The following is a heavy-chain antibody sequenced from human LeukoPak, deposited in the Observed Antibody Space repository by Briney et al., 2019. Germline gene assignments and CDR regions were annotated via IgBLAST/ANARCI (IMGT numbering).Heavy chain of an antibody. D-gene: IGHD3-3*01. CDR2: MNPNSGNT. CDR3: ARGFTRQYYDFWSGYYTYYFDY. CDR1: GYTFTSYD. V-gene: IGHV1-8*01. J-gene: IGHJ4*02. Sequence: ASVKVSCKASGYTFTSYDINWVRRATGQGLEWMGWMNPNSGNTGYAQKFQGRVTMTRNTSISTAYMELSSLRSEDTAVYYCARGFTRQYYDFWSGYYTYYFDYWGQGTLVTVSS.